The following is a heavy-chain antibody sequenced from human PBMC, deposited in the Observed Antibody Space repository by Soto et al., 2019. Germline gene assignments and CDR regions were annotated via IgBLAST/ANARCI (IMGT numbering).Heavy chain of an antibody. CDR3: ATGHSDSYYYYDY. CDR2: IRGSGGDT. D-gene: IGHD3-22*01. CDR1: GFTCSFSA. J-gene: IGHJ4*02. V-gene: IGHV3-23*01. Sequence: EVQLLESGGGLVQPGGSLRLSCAASGFTCSFSAMNWVRQAPGKGLEWVSSIRGSGGDTYYADSVKGRFTISRDYSKNTLHLQMNSLRVEDTAVYYCATGHSDSYYYYDYWGQGTLVTVSS.